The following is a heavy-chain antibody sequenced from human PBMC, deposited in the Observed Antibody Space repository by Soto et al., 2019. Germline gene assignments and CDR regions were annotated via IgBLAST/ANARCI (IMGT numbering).Heavy chain of an antibody. Sequence: EVQLVESGGGLVQPGGSLRLSCAAAGLTVSSNYMSWVRQAPGKGLEWVSVIYSGGSTYYADSVRGRFTISRDNSKNALYLQMNSLRAEDTAVYYCAREAGDYWGQGTLVTVSS. CDR3: AREAGDY. J-gene: IGHJ4*02. V-gene: IGHV3-66*01. CDR2: IYSGGST. CDR1: GLTVSSNY.